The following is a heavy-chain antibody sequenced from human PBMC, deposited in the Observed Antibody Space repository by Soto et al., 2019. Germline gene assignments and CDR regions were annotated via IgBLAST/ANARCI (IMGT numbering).Heavy chain of an antibody. D-gene: IGHD3-10*01. CDR3: ARDVHKAPPYGSGQGDAFDI. J-gene: IGHJ3*02. Sequence: LSLTCAVSGGSISSGGYSWSWIRQPPGKGLEWIGYIYHSGSTYYNPSLKSRVTISVDRSKNQFSLKLSSVTAADTAVYYCARDVHKAPPYGSGQGDAFDIWGQGTMVTVSS. V-gene: IGHV4-30-2*01. CDR1: GGSISSGGYS. CDR2: IYHSGST.